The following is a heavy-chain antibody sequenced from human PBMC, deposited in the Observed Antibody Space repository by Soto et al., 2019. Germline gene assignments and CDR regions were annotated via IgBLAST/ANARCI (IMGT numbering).Heavy chain of an antibody. Sequence: ASVKVSCKASGYTFTSYAMHWVRQAPGQRLEWMGWINAGNGNTKYSQKFQGRVTITRDTSASTAYMELSSLRSEDTAVYYCAREGYCSSTSCRNWFDPWGQGTLVTVSS. CDR3: AREGYCSSTSCRNWFDP. V-gene: IGHV1-3*01. CDR2: INAGNGNT. J-gene: IGHJ5*02. CDR1: GYTFTSYA. D-gene: IGHD2-2*01.